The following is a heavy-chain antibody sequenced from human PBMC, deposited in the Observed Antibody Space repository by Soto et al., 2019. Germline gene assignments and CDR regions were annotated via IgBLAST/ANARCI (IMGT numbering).Heavy chain of an antibody. J-gene: IGHJ4*02. CDR3: SKVRRNTLQFRSILY. V-gene: IGHV3-23*01. CDR2: ISGSGGST. Sequence: PGGSLRLSCAASGFTFSSYAMSWVRQAPGKGLEWVSAISGSGGSTYYADSVKGRFTVSRDNSKNTLYLQMNSLRAEDTAVYYCSKVRRNTLQFRSILYWGPATLLTV. CDR1: GFTFSSYA.